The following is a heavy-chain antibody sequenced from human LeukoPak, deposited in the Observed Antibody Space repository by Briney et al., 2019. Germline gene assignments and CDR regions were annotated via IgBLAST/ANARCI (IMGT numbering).Heavy chain of an antibody. J-gene: IGHJ4*02. CDR2: IRYDGSNK. V-gene: IGHV3-30*02. Sequence: GGSLRLSCAASGFTFSSYGMHWVRQAPGKGLEWVAFIRYDGSNKYYADSVKGRFTISRDNSKNTLYLQMNSLRAEDTAVYYCARESGYDSSGYYYGDFDYWGQGTLVTVSS. CDR1: GFTFSSYG. CDR3: ARESGYDSSGYYYGDFDY. D-gene: IGHD3-22*01.